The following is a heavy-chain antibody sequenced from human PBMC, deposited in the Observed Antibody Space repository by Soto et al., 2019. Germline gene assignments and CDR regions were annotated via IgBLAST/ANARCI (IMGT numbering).Heavy chain of an antibody. D-gene: IGHD6-13*01. Sequence: GGSLRLSCAASGFTFSSYGMHWVRQAPGKGLEWVAVISYDGSNKYYADSVKGRFTISRDNSKNTAYLHMNNLKTEDTAVYYCISFCSSCFFDYWGQGTPVTVSS. CDR3: ISFCSSCFFDY. CDR1: GFTFSSYG. J-gene: IGHJ4*02. CDR2: ISYDGSNK. V-gene: IGHV3-30*03.